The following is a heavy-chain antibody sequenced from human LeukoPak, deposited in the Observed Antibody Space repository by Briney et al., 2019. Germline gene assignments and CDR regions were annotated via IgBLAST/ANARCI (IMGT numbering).Heavy chain of an antibody. J-gene: IGHJ4*02. Sequence: GASVKVSCKASGYTFTSYGISWVRQAPGQGLEWMGWISAYNGNTNYAQKLQGRVTMTTDTSTSTAYMELRSLRSDDTAVYYCARVEAAAGDGQFDYWGQGTLVTVSS. CDR2: ISAYNGNT. V-gene: IGHV1-18*01. CDR1: GYTFTSYG. D-gene: IGHD6-13*01. CDR3: ARVEAAAGDGQFDY.